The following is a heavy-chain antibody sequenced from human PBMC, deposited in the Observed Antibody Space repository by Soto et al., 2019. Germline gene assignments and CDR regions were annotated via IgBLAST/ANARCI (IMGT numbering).Heavy chain of an antibody. CDR1: GYTFTSYG. Sequence: QVQLVQSGAEVKKPGASVKVSCKASGYTFTSYGISWVRQAPGQGLEWMGWISAYNGNTNYAQKLQGRVTMTTDTLTSTAYMELRSLRSDDTAVYYCARGHYCSGGSCYPNYYYYYGMDVWGQGTTVTVSS. D-gene: IGHD2-15*01. V-gene: IGHV1-18*01. CDR2: ISAYNGNT. J-gene: IGHJ6*02. CDR3: ARGHYCSGGSCYPNYYYYYGMDV.